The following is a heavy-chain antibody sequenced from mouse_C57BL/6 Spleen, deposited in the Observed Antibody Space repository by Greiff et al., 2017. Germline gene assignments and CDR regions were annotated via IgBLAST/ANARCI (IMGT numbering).Heavy chain of an antibody. D-gene: IGHD2-4*01. J-gene: IGHJ3*01. CDR3: ARKGGDYDAWFAD. CDR2: IYPGSGST. V-gene: IGHV1-55*01. Sequence: QVQLKQPGAELVKPGASVKMSCKASGYTFTSYWITWVKQRPGQGLEWIGDIYPGSGSTNYNEKFKSKATLTVDTSSSTAYMQLSSLTSEDSAVYYCARKGGDYDAWFADWGQGTLVTVSA. CDR1: GYTFTSYW.